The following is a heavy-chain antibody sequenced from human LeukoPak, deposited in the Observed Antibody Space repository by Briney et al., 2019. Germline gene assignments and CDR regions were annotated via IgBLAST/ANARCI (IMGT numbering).Heavy chain of an antibody. CDR2: IKQDGSEK. D-gene: IGHD3-9*01. Sequence: GGSLRLSCAASGFTFSSYWMSWVRQAPGKGLEWVANIKQDGSEKYYVDSVKGRFTISRDNAKNSLYLQMNSLRAEDTAVYYCARDGRYDILTGYYKAHWFDPWGQGTLVTVSS. CDR1: GFTFSSYW. CDR3: ARDGRYDILTGYYKAHWFDP. V-gene: IGHV3-7*01. J-gene: IGHJ5*02.